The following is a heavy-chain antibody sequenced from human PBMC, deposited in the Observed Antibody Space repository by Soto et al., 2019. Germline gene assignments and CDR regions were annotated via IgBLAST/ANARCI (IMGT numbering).Heavy chain of an antibody. CDR2: IYYSGST. Sequence: SETLSLTCTVSGGSISSYYWSWIRQPPGKGLEWIGYIYYSGSTNYNPSLKSRVTISVDTSKNQFSLKLSSVTAADTAVYYCARQQWLVLNAFDIWGQGTMVAVSS. J-gene: IGHJ3*02. CDR1: GGSISSYY. V-gene: IGHV4-59*01. D-gene: IGHD6-19*01. CDR3: ARQQWLVLNAFDI.